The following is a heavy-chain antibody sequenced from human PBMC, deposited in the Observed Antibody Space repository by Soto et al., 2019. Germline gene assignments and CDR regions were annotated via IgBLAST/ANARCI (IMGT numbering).Heavy chain of an antibody. D-gene: IGHD5-12*01. Sequence: QVQLVQSGAEVKKPGSSVKVSCKASGGTFSNDIITWVRQAPGQGLEWMGRIIPLLDIANYAQKFQGRVTIPADKSTSTAYMELNSLRSEDTDVYYCVRDSPIGSTYSGYDGIDYWGQGTLVTVSS. V-gene: IGHV1-69*08. CDR3: VRDSPIGSTYSGYDGIDY. CDR2: IIPLLDIA. CDR1: GGTFSNDI. J-gene: IGHJ4*02.